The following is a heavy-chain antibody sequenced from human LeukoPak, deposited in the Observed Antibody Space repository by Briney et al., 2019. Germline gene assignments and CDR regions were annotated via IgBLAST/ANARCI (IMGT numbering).Heavy chain of an antibody. Sequence: SQTLSLTCAISGDSVSSNSVAWNWIRQSPSRGLEWLGRTYYRSKWYNDYAVSVKSRITIKPDTSKNQFSLQLKSVTPEDTAVYYCAKSYSSGWDFDYWGQGTLVTVSS. CDR3: AKSYSSGWDFDY. CDR1: GDSVSSNSVA. V-gene: IGHV6-1*01. D-gene: IGHD6-19*01. CDR2: TYYRSKWYN. J-gene: IGHJ4*02.